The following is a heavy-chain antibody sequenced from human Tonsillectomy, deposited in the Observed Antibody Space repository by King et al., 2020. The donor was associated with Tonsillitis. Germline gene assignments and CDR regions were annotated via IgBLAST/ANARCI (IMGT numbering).Heavy chain of an antibody. CDR1: GGTFSSYA. CDR3: AREGALNTGSSSGWYFDY. V-gene: IGHV1-69*09. D-gene: IGHD6-19*01. CDR2: IIPILGIA. Sequence: QLVQSGAEVKKPGSSVKVSCKASGGTFSSYAISWVRQAPGQGLEWMGRIIPILGIANYAQKFQGRVTITADKSTSTAYMELSSLRSEDTAVYYCAREGALNTGSSSGWYFDYWGQGTLVTVSS. J-gene: IGHJ4*02.